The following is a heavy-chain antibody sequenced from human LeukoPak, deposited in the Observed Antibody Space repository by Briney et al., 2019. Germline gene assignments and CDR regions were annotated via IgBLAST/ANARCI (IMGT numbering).Heavy chain of an antibody. D-gene: IGHD5-18*01. V-gene: IGHV4-30-2*01. CDR1: GGSISSGGYS. CDR2: IYHSGST. Sequence: SQTLSLTCAASGGSISSGGYSWSWIRQPPGKGLEWIGCIYHSGSTYYNPPLKSRVTISVDRSKNQFSLKLSSVTAADTAVYYCARGRDTAMVVVYFDFWDWGTGVTVTA. CDR3: ARGRDTAMVVVYFDF. J-gene: IGHJ4*02.